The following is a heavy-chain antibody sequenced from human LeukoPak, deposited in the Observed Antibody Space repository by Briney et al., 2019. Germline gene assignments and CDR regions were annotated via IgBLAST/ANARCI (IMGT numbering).Heavy chain of an antibody. CDR2: ISFSGTST. V-gene: IGHV3-23*01. CDR3: AKEMFSGSYSCFDY. D-gene: IGHD1-26*01. CDR1: GFTFSSYA. J-gene: IGHJ4*02. Sequence: GGSLRLSCAASGFTFSSYAMSWVRQAPGKGLEWVSSISFSGTSTYYADSVKGRFTISRDISKNTLYLQMNSLRAEDTAVYYCAKEMFSGSYSCFDYWGQGTLLTVSS.